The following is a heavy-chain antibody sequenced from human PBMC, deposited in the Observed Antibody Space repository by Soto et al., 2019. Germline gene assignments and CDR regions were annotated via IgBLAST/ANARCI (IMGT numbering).Heavy chain of an antibody. V-gene: IGHV4-31*03. CDR3: ARATAVVAATKAFDY. J-gene: IGHJ4*02. Sequence: QVQLQESGPGLVKPSQTLSLTCTVSGGSISSGGYYWSWIRQHPGKGLEWIGYIYYSGSTYYNPSLKSRVTISVDTSKNQFSLKLSSMTAADTAVYYCARATAVVAATKAFDYWGQGTLVTVSS. D-gene: IGHD2-15*01. CDR2: IYYSGST. CDR1: GGSISSGGYY.